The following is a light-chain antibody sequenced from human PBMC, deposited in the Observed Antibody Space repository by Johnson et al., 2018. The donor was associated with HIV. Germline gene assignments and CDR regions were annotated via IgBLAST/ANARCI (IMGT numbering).Light chain of an antibody. V-gene: IGLV1-51*01. CDR1: SSNIGNNY. CDR3: ETWESSLAGV. J-gene: IGLJ1*01. Sequence: QSVLTQPPSVSAAPGQKVTISCSGSSSNIGNNYVSWYQQLPGTAPKLLIYDNNKRPSGIPDRFSGSRSGTSATLGITGLQTGDEDDSYGETWESSLAGVFGTGTKVTVL. CDR2: DNN.